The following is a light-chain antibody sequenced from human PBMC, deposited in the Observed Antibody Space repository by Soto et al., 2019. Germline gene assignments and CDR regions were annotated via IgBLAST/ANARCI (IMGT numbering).Light chain of an antibody. CDR3: QQYGGSPQT. Sequence: EIVLTQSPGTLSLSPGERATLSCRASQSVSNYLAWYQQKPGQAHRLLIYGASRRATVIPDRFSGSGSGTDFTLTISRLEPEEFAVYYCQQYGGSPQTFGQGTNVEIK. CDR1: QSVSNY. J-gene: IGKJ1*01. V-gene: IGKV3-20*01. CDR2: GAS.